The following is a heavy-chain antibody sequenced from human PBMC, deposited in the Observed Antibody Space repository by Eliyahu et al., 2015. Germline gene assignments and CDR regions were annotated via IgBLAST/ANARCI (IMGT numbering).Heavy chain of an antibody. CDR3: ARGGYSSLSGSYYFDY. Sequence: GLEWIGEINHSGSTNYNPSLKSRVTISVDTSKNQFSLKLSSVTAADTAVYYCARGGYSSLSGSYYFDYWGQGTLVTVSS. CDR2: INHSGST. V-gene: IGHV4-34*01. D-gene: IGHD6-13*01. J-gene: IGHJ4*02.